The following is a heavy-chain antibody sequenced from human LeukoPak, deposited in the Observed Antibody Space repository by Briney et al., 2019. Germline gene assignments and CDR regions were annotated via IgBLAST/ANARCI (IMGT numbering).Heavy chain of an antibody. CDR3: ATAITFGGVIAHKNYNWFDP. Sequence: TGGSLRLSCAASGFTFSSYWMHWVRQAPGKGLVWVSRINSDGSSTSYADSVKGRFTISRDNAKNTLYLQMNSLRAEDTAVYYCATAITFGGVIAHKNYNWFDPWGQGTLVTVSS. CDR2: INSDGSST. CDR1: GFTFSSYW. D-gene: IGHD3-16*02. V-gene: IGHV3-74*01. J-gene: IGHJ5*02.